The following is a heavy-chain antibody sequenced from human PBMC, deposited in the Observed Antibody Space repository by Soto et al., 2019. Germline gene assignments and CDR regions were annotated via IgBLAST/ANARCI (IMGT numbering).Heavy chain of an antibody. CDR2: IYWDDDK. V-gene: IGHV2-5*02. D-gene: IGHD6-13*01. Sequence: QITLKESGPMLVKPTQTLTLTCTFSGFSITTTGMGVGWIRQPPGEALEWLALIYWDDDKRYSTSLKSRLTITKDTSKNQVVLTMTNLDPVDTATYFCAHSWSGTFDIWGQGTVVTVSS. CDR3: AHSWSGTFDI. J-gene: IGHJ3*02. CDR1: GFSITTTGMG.